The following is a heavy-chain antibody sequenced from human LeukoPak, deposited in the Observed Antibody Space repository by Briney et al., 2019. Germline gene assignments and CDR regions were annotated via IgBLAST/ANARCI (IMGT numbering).Heavy chain of an antibody. CDR1: GFTFDDYG. CDR3: ARSVERGITGTTGYYYYMDV. Sequence: GGSLRLSCAASGFTFDDYGMGWVRQAPGKGLEWVSGINWNGGSTGYADSVKGRFTISRDNAKNSLYLQMNSLRAEDTALYYCARSVERGITGTTGYYYYMDVWGKGTTVTVSS. J-gene: IGHJ6*03. D-gene: IGHD1-20*01. V-gene: IGHV3-20*04. CDR2: INWNGGST.